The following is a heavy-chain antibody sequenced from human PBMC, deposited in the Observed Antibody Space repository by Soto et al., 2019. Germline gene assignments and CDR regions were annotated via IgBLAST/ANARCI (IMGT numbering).Heavy chain of an antibody. V-gene: IGHV3-33*01. CDR2: IWYDGSNK. D-gene: IGHD3-22*01. CDR3: ARAEDYYDSSGYYSLFGAFDI. J-gene: IGHJ3*02. Sequence: GGSLRLSCAASGFTFSSYGMHWVRQAPGKGLEWVAVIWYDGSNKYYADSVKGRFTFSRDNSKNTLYLKMNSLRAEDKAVYYCARAEDYYDSSGYYSLFGAFDIWGQGTMVTVSS. CDR1: GFTFSSYG.